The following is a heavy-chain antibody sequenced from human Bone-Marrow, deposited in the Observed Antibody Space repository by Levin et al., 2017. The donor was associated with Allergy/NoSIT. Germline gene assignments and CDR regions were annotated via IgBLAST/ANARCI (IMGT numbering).Heavy chain of an antibody. CDR2: ISSGSSNS. D-gene: IGHD3-10*01. J-gene: IGHJ4*02. Sequence: GGSLRLSCEVSGFSFSSYEMNWVRQAPGKGLEWVSYISSGSSNSQHADSVKGRFTISRDNAKNSLSLQMNSLRAEDTGVYFCVRQRSGSYFPYFDYWGQGTLVTVSS. CDR3: VRQRSGSYFPYFDY. V-gene: IGHV3-48*03. CDR1: GFSFSSYE.